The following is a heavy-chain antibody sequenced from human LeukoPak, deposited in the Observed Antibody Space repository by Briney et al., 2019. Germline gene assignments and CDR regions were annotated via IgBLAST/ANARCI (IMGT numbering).Heavy chain of an antibody. CDR2: ISGNGGST. J-gene: IGHJ6*02. V-gene: IGHV3-23*01. CDR1: GFSFSTYV. D-gene: IGHD2-2*03. CDR3: AKGGHCSSSSCYYYNGMDV. Sequence: GGSLRLSCAASGFSFSTYVMRWVRQAPGKGLEWVSAISGNGGSTYYADSVKGRFTISRDNSKNTLHLQMNSLRAEDTAVYYCAKGGHCSSSSCYYYNGMDVWGQGTTVTVSS.